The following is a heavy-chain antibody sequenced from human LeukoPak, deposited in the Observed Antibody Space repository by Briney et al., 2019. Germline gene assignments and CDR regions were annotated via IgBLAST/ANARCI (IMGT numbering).Heavy chain of an antibody. D-gene: IGHD3-9*01. CDR1: GFTVSDNY. CDR3: AKDRDILTGYYTLFQTLFDY. J-gene: IGHJ4*02. V-gene: IGHV3-53*01. Sequence: GGSLRLSCAASGFTVSDNYMSWVRQAPGKGLEWVSVIYSGGTTYYADSVKGRFTISRDNSKNTLYLQMNSLRAEDTAVYYCAKDRDILTGYYTLFQTLFDYWGQGTLVTVSS. CDR2: IYSGGTT.